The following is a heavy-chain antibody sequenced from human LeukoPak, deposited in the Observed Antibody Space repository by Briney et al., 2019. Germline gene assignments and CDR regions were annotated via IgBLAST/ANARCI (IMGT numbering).Heavy chain of an antibody. Sequence: PGGSLRLSCAASGFTFSAYARSWVRRAPGKGREWVSAISGSGGSTYYADSVKGRFTISRDNSKNTLYLQMNSLRAEDTAVYYCATGAWLFGYWGQGTLVTVSS. CDR3: ATGAWLFGY. D-gene: IGHD3-10*01. J-gene: IGHJ4*02. CDR2: ISGSGGST. CDR1: GFTFSAYA. V-gene: IGHV3-23*01.